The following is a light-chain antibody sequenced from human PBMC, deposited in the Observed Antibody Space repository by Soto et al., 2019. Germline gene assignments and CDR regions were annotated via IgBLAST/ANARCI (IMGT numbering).Light chain of an antibody. J-gene: IGKJ5*01. CDR3: HHLNSYPIT. V-gene: IGKV1-9*01. CDR1: QGISSY. Sequence: DIQLTQSPSFLSASVGDRVTITCRASQGISSYLAWYQQKPGKAPKLLIYAASTLQSGVPSRFSGSGSGTEFTLTISSLQPEDFATYYCHHLNSYPITFGQGTRLEMK. CDR2: AAS.